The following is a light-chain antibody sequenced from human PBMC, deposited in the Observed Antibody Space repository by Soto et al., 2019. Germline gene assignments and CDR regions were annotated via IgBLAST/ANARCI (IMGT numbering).Light chain of an antibody. CDR2: GVT. J-gene: IGLJ1*01. CDR1: SSDVGAYHY. V-gene: IGLV2-14*01. CDR3: FSHRGGDSHV. Sequence: QSALTQPASVSGSPGQSITISCTGTSSDVGAYHYVSWYQQYPGKAPKLMIYGVTNRPSGVSNRFSGSKTGNTASLTISGLQAEDEADYYCFSHRGGDSHVFGTGTKVTVL.